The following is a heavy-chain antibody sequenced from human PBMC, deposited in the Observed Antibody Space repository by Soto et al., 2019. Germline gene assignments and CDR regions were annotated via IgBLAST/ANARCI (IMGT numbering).Heavy chain of an antibody. J-gene: IGHJ4*02. CDR1: GYTFTSYD. CDR2: MNPNSGNT. D-gene: IGHD5-12*01. CDR3: AICARGKLSGYSGYDYFDY. Sequence: ASVKVSCKASGYTFTSYDINWVRQATGQGLEWMGWMNPNSGNTGYAQKFQGRVTMTRNTSISTAYMELSSLRSEDTAVYYCAICARGKLSGYSGYDYFDYWGQGTLVTVSS. V-gene: IGHV1-8*01.